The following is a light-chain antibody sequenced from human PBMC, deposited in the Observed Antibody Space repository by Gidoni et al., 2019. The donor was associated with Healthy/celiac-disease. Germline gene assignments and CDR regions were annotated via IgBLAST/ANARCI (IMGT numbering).Light chain of an antibody. Sequence: DIQMTQSPSSLSASVGDRVTITCRASQSISSYLNWYQQKPGKAPKLLIYAASSLQSGVPSRFSGSGSGRDFTLPISSLQPEDFATYYCQQRYSTPPYTFGQGTKLEIK. CDR3: QQRYSTPPYT. J-gene: IGKJ2*01. V-gene: IGKV1-39*01. CDR2: AAS. CDR1: QSISSY.